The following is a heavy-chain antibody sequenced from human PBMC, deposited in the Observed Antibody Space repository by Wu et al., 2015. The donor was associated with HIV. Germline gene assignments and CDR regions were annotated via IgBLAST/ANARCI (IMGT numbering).Heavy chain of an antibody. V-gene: IGHV1-8*01. D-gene: IGHD6-19*01. CDR2: MNPKSGNT. J-gene: IGHJ5*02. CDR1: GYAFSDYD. CDR3: TRAAVAGGNNWFDP. Sequence: QVQLVQSGAEVKKSGASVKVSCKASGYAFSDYDINWVRQAPGQGLEWMGWMNPKSGNTGFAQKFQGRVTMTRDTSTSTVYMELSSLKSEDTAVYYCTRAAVAGGNNWFDPWGQGTLVTVSS.